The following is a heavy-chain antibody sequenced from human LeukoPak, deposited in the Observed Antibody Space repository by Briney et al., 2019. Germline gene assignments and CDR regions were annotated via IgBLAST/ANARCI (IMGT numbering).Heavy chain of an antibody. V-gene: IGHV4-31*11. J-gene: IGHJ5*02. CDR2: IYYSGST. CDR3: ARAHYPYCSSTSCYDRRYNWFDP. Sequence: SETLSLTCAVSGGSISSGGYYWSWIRQHPGKGLEWIGYIYYSGSTYYNPSLKSRVTISVDTSKNQFSLKLSSVTAADTAVYYCARAHYPYCSSTSCYDRRYNWFDPWGQGTLVTVSS. D-gene: IGHD2-2*01. CDR1: GGSISSGGYY.